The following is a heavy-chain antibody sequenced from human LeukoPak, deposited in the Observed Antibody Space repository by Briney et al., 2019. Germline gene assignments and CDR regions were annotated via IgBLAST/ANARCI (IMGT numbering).Heavy chain of an antibody. J-gene: IGHJ4*02. CDR2: IRQDGSDK. CDR3: ATSTAAAGTD. Sequence: GGSLRLSCAASGFTFSDVWMSWVRQAPGKGLKWVANIRQDGSDKYYADSVKGRFTISRNNAENSLYLQMNSLRAGDTAIYYCATSTAAAGTDWGQGTLVTVSS. D-gene: IGHD6-13*01. CDR1: GFTFSDVW. V-gene: IGHV3-7*03.